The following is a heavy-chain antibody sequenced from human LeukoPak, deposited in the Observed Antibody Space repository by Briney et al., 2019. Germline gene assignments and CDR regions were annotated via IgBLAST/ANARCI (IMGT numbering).Heavy chain of an antibody. CDR3: VRRHDY. J-gene: IGHJ4*02. Sequence: GGSLRLSCVASGFDVNDNFMIWVRQAPGQGLEWISIIYASGGAYHAESVKGRFSAFRDTSKDTIFLQMNNLRAGDTAMYYCVRRHDYWGQGTLVTVSS. CDR1: GFDVNDNF. CDR2: IYASGGA. V-gene: IGHV3-53*01.